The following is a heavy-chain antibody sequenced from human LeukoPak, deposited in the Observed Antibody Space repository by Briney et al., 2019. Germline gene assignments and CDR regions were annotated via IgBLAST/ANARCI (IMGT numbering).Heavy chain of an antibody. V-gene: IGHV4-34*01. CDR1: GGSFSGYY. CDR2: INHSGST. D-gene: IGHD1-1*01. CDR3: ARRGTIMGTSMTY. Sequence: PSETLSLTCAVYGGSFSGYYWSWIRQPPGKGLEWIGEINHSGSTNYNPSLKSRVTISEDTSKNQFSLKLSSVTAADTAVYYCARRGTIMGTSMTYWGQGNLVTVSS. J-gene: IGHJ1*01.